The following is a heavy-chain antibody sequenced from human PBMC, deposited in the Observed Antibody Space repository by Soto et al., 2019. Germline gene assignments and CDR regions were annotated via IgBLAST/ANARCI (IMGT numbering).Heavy chain of an antibody. V-gene: IGHV3-33*01. CDR3: ARAYDSSGYYYDYVTY. J-gene: IGHJ4*02. CDR2: IWYDGSNK. D-gene: IGHD3-22*01. CDR1: GFTFSSYG. Sequence: GGSLRLSCAASGFTFSSYGMHWVRQAPGKGLEWVAVIWYDGSNKYYADSVKGRFTISRDNSKNTLYLQMNSLRAEDTAAYYCARAYDSSGYYYDYVTYWGQGTLVTVSS.